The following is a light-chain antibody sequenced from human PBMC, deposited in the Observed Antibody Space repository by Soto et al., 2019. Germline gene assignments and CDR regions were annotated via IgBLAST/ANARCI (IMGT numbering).Light chain of an antibody. CDR1: TSDVGSYNY. CDR3: SSYAGTNTRYL. J-gene: IGLJ1*01. V-gene: IGLV2-8*01. Sequence: QSALTQPPSASGSPGQSVTISCTGATSDVGSYNYVSWYQQHPGKAPKVIIYEVSKRASGVPDRFSGSKSGNTASLTVSGLQAEDEADYYCSSYAGTNTRYLFGSGTKLTVL. CDR2: EVS.